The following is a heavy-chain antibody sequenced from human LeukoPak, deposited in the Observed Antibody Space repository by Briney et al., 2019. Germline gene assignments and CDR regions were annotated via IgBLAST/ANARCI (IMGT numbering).Heavy chain of an antibody. V-gene: IGHV1-18*01. CDR3: ARDGLGGSGAFDI. CDR2: ISAYTGNT. Sequence: ASVKVSCKASGYTFTNYGISWVRQAPGEGLEWMGWISAYTGNTKYAQKFQGRVTMTADTSTRTAYMELRSLRTDDTAVYYCARDGLGGSGAFDIWGQGTMVTVSS. J-gene: IGHJ3*02. D-gene: IGHD3-16*01. CDR1: GYTFTNYG.